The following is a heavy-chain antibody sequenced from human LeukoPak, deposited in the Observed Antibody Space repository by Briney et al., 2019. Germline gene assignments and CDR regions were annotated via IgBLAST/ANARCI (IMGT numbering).Heavy chain of an antibody. V-gene: IGHV3-64D*06. Sequence: GGSLRLSCAASGFTFSSYAMHWVRKAPGKGLEYVSAISSNGGSTYYADSVKGRFTISRDNSKNTLYLQMSSLRAEDTAVYYCVKDRVSISSSGYFDYWGQGTLVTVSS. CDR3: VKDRVSISSSGYFDY. D-gene: IGHD6-13*01. CDR2: ISSNGGST. J-gene: IGHJ4*02. CDR1: GFTFSSYA.